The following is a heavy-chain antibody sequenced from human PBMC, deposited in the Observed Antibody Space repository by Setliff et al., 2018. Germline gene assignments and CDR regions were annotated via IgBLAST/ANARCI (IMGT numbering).Heavy chain of an antibody. CDR1: GFTFSSHW. D-gene: IGHD6-6*01. CDR2: IKEDGGGK. CDR3: ARGRNVAARLLDS. J-gene: IGHJ4*02. Sequence: GGSLRLSCGASGFTFSSHWMTWVRQAPGKGLEWVANIKEDGGGKYYADSVKGRFTISRDNAKNTVYLQMNSLRAEDTAVYYCARGRNVAARLLDSWGQGTLVTVSS. V-gene: IGHV3-7*01.